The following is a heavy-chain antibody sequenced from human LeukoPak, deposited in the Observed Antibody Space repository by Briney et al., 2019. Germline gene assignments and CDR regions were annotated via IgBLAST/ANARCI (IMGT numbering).Heavy chain of an antibody. CDR1: GGTFSSYA. D-gene: IGHD5-12*01. J-gene: IGHJ4*02. V-gene: IGHV1-69*05. Sequence: SVKVSCKASGGTFSSYAISWVRQAPGQGLEWMGGIIPIFGTANYAQKFQGRVTITTDESTSTAYMELSSLRSEDTAVYYCAGGMVATPAFDYWGQGTLVTVSS. CDR3: AGGMVATPAFDY. CDR2: IIPIFGTA.